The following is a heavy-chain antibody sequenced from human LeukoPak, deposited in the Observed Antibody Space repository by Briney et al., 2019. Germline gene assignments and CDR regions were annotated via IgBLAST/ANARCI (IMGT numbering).Heavy chain of an antibody. CDR3: ARVPYYYDSSGYYYYYYYYMDV. J-gene: IGHJ6*03. Sequence: PSETLSLTCTVSGGSISSYYWSWIRQPPGKGLEWIGYIYYSGSTNYNPSLKSRVTISVDTSKNQFSLKLSSVTAADTAVYYCARVPYYYDSSGYYYYYYYYMDVWGKGTTVTISS. D-gene: IGHD3-22*01. V-gene: IGHV4-59*01. CDR2: IYYSGST. CDR1: GGSISSYY.